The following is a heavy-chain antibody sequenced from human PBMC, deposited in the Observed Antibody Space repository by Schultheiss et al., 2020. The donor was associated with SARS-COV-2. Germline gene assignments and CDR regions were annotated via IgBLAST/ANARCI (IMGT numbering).Heavy chain of an antibody. Sequence: GGSLRLSCAASGFTFSDYYMSWVRQAPGKGLEWVSVISGSGASTYYADSVKGRFTISRDNSKNTLYLQMNSLRAEDTAVYYCARDDEYYFDYWGQGTLVTVSS. CDR2: ISGSGAST. CDR3: ARDDEYYFDY. V-gene: IGHV3-23*01. J-gene: IGHJ4*02. CDR1: GFTFSDYY.